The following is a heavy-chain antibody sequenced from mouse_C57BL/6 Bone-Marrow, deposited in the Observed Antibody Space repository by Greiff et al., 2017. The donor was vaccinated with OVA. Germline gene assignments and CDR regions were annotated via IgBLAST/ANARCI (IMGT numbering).Heavy chain of an antibody. CDR1: GYTFTSYG. CDR2: IYPRSGNT. Sequence: QVHVKQSGAELARPGASVKLSCKASGYTFTSYGISWVKQRTGQGLEWIGEIYPRSGNTYYNEKFKGKATLTADKSSSTAYMELRSLTSEDSAVYFCAREEVYYYGSAWGQGTLVTVSA. V-gene: IGHV1-81*01. D-gene: IGHD1-1*01. CDR3: AREEVYYYGSA. J-gene: IGHJ3*01.